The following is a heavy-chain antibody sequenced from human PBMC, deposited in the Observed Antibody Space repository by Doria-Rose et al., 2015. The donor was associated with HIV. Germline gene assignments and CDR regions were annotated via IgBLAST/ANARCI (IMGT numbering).Heavy chain of an antibody. V-gene: IGHV4-39*07. CDR3: ARGILVAAPPFFDY. D-gene: IGHD2-15*01. J-gene: IGHJ4*02. Sequence: QVQLQESGPGLVKPSETLSLTCTVSGGSISSSSYYWGWIRQPPGKGLEWIGSIYYSGSTYYNPSLKSRVTISVDTSKNQSSLKLSSVTAADTAVYYCARGILVAAPPFFDYWGQGTLVTVSS. CDR2: IYYSGST. CDR1: GGSISSSSYY.